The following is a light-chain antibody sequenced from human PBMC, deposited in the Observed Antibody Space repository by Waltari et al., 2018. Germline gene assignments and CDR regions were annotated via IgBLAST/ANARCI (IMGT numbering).Light chain of an antibody. CDR1: SSNIGSKT. CDR2: SNI. CDR3: ASWDDSLNGVV. J-gene: IGLJ2*01. Sequence: QSVLTQPPSASGAPGQRVTISCSGSSSNIGSKTVNWYQQLPGTAPKLLIYSNIPRPSEGPDRFSGSKSGTSASLAISGLQSEDEADYYCASWDDSLNGVVFGGGTKLTVL. V-gene: IGLV1-44*01.